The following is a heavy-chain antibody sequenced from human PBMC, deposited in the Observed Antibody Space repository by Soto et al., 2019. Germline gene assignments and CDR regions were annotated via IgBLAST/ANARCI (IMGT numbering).Heavy chain of an antibody. D-gene: IGHD3-16*01. CDR2: ISGSGGNT. V-gene: IGHV3-23*04. J-gene: IGHJ4*02. Sequence: VQLVESGGGVVQPGRSLRLSCAAFGFTFSSYAMSWVRQAPGKGLEWVSGISGSGGNTYYADSVKGRFTISRDNSKDTLYLQMTSLRAEDTALYYCAKGRGGSLYNFGGGPDNWGQGTLLTVSS. CDR1: GFTFSSYA. CDR3: AKGRGGSLYNFGGGPDN.